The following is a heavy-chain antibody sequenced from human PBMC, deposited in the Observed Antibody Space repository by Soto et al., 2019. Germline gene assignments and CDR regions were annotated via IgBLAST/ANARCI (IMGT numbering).Heavy chain of an antibody. CDR2: TSYDGSNN. Sequence: QVQLVESGGGVVQPGTSLRLSCVGSGFTFRNYVIHWVRQAPGKGLEWVALTSYDGSNNFYGDSVKGRFTISRDNSRKTVELQMDSLRLEATAIYYCARWGTTGGLDVWGQGTLVSVSS. CDR3: ARWGTTGGLDV. D-gene: IGHD3-16*01. CDR1: GFTFRNYV. J-gene: IGHJ4*02. V-gene: IGHV3-33*05.